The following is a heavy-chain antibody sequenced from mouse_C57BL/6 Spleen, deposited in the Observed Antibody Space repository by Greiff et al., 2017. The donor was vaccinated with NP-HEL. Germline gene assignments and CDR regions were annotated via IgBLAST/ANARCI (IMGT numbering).Heavy chain of an antibody. D-gene: IGHD1-1*01. CDR1: GFNIKNTY. CDR2: IDPANGYT. J-gene: IGHJ2*01. V-gene: IGHV14-3*01. Sequence: VQLKESVAELVRPGASVKLSCTASGFNIKNTYMHWVKQRPEQGLEWIGRIDPANGYTKYAPKFQGKATIAADTSSNTAHLQLSSLTSEDTAIYYCAPYYYGSSYGYFDYWGQGTTLTVSS. CDR3: APYYYGSSYGYFDY.